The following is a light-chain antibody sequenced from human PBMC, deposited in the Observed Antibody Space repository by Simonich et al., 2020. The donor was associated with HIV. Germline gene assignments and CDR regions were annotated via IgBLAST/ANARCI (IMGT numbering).Light chain of an antibody. J-gene: IGKJ1*01. CDR1: QGVLYSTNNKNY. V-gene: IGKV4-1*01. CDR2: WAS. Sequence: DIVMTQSPDSLAVSLGERATINCKSSQGVLYSTNNKNYLSWYQQKPGQSPKLLIYWASTRESGVPDRFSGSGSGTDFTLTISSLQAEDVAVYYCQQYYSTPPTFGQGTKVEIK. CDR3: QQYYSTPPT.